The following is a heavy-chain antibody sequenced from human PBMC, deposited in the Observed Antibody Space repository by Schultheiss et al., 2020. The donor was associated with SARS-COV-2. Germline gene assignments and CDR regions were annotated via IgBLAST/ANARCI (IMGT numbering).Heavy chain of an antibody. CDR1: GFTFSSYA. CDR2: ISGSGGST. J-gene: IGHJ6*02. V-gene: IGHV3-23*01. D-gene: IGHD5-18*01. Sequence: GGSLRLSCAASGFTFSSYAMSWVRQAPGKGLEWVSAISGSGGSTYYADSVKGRFTISRDNAKNSLYLQMNSLRAEDTAVYYCARITAMAIYYYYGMDVWGQGTTVTVSS. CDR3: ARITAMAIYYYYGMDV.